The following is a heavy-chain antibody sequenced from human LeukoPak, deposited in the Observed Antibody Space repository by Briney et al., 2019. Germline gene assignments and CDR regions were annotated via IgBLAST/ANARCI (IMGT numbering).Heavy chain of an antibody. CDR2: IYHSGST. J-gene: IGHJ4*02. CDR3: VRVGIVATTNFDY. D-gene: IGHD5-12*01. CDR1: GYSISSGYY. Sequence: SETLSLTCTVSGYSISSGYYWGWIRQPPGKGLEWIGSIYHSGSTYYNPSLKSRVTISVDTSKNQFSLKLSSVTAADTAVYYCVRVGIVATTNFDYWGQGTLVTVSS. V-gene: IGHV4-38-2*02.